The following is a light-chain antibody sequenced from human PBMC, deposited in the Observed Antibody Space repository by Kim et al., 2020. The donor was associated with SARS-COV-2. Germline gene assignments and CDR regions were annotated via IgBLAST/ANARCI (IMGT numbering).Light chain of an antibody. V-gene: IGKV1-5*03. Sequence: DIQMTQSPSTLSASVGDRVTITCRASQRISSSRLAWYQQKPGQAPRLLIYKASNLESGVPSRFSGGGSGTEFTLTISSLQPDDFATYYCQQYSSYSTSGQGTKVDIK. J-gene: IGKJ1*01. CDR2: KAS. CDR3: QQYSSYST. CDR1: QRISSSR.